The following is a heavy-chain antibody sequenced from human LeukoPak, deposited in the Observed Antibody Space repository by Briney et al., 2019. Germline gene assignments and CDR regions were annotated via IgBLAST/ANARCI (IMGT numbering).Heavy chain of an antibody. CDR2: IVVGSGNT. J-gene: IGHJ3*02. CDR3: AASRHCSSTSCYYFAFDI. CDR1: GFTFTSSA. V-gene: IGHV1-58*01. Sequence: GTSVKVSCKASGFTFTSSAVQWVRQARGQRLEWIGWIVVGSGNTNYAQKFQERVTITRDTSTSTAFMELSSLRSEDTAVYYCAASRHCSSTSCYYFAFDIWGQGTMVTVSS. D-gene: IGHD2-2*01.